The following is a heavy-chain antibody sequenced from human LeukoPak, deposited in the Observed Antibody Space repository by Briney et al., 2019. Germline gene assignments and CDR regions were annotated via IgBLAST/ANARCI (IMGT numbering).Heavy chain of an antibody. CDR3: ARGDYYGSRGDY. V-gene: IGHV3-33*01. D-gene: IGHD3-10*01. CDR1: GFTFSSYG. Sequence: AGGSLRLSCAASGFTFSSYGMHWVRQAPGKGLEWVAVIWYDGSNKYYADSVKGRFTISRDNSKNTQYLQMNSLRAEDTAVYYCARGDYYGSRGDYWGQGTLVTVSS. J-gene: IGHJ4*02. CDR2: IWYDGSNK.